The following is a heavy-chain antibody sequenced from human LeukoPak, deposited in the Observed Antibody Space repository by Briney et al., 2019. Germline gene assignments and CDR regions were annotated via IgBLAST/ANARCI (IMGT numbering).Heavy chain of an antibody. Sequence: PSETLSLTCTVSGGSISGTDYYWGWIRQPPGRGLELIAVIYYSGSTYYNPSLKSRVTISVDTSKNQFSLKLASVTAADTALYYCARRDRYYFFDYWGQGTLVTVSS. J-gene: IGHJ4*02. CDR1: GGSISGTDYY. CDR3: ARRDRYYFFDY. V-gene: IGHV4-39*01. D-gene: IGHD3-16*01. CDR2: IYYSGST.